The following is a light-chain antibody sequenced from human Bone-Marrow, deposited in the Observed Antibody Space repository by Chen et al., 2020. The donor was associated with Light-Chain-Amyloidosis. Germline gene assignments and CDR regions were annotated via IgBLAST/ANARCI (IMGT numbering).Light chain of an antibody. J-gene: IGLJ3*02. Sequence: SYVLTQPSSVSVAPGQTATMACGGNNIGSTSVHRYQQTPGQAPLLVGYDDSDRPSGIPERLSGSNSGNTATLTISRVEAGDEADYYCQVWDRSSDRPVFGGGTKLTVL. CDR1: NIGSTS. CDR3: QVWDRSSDRPV. CDR2: DDS. V-gene: IGLV3-21*02.